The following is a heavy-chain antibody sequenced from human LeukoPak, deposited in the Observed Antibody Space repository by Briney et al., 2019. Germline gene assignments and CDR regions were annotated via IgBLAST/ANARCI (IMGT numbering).Heavy chain of an antibody. V-gene: IGHV3-11*01. CDR1: GFTFSDHY. J-gene: IGHJ6*02. CDR3: ARGGSSGYGMDV. Sequence: PGGSLRLSCAASGFTFSDHYMSWIRQAPGKGLEWVPHMTSSGSTIHYADSVKGRFTISRDSAKNSLYLQMNSLRAEDTAVYYCARGGSSGYGMDVWGQGTTVTVSS. CDR2: MTSSGSTI. D-gene: IGHD3-10*01.